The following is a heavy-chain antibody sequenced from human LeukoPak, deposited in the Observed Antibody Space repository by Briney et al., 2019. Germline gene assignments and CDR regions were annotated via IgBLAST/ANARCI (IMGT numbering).Heavy chain of an antibody. CDR3: ATDVTNLLTGYYGY. J-gene: IGHJ4*02. V-gene: IGHV1-24*01. CDR2: FDPEDGET. CDR1: GYTFTSYY. Sequence: ASVKVSCKASGYTFTSYYMHWVRQAPGKGLEWMGGFDPEDGETVYAQKFQGRVTMTEDTSTDTAYMELSSLRSEDTAVYYCATDVTNLLTGYYGYWGQGTLVTVSS. D-gene: IGHD3-9*01.